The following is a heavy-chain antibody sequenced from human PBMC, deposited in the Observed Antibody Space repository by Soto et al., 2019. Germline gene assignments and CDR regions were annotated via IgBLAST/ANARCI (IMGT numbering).Heavy chain of an antibody. J-gene: IGHJ4*02. CDR2: ISYDGSNK. Sequence: GGSLRLSCAASGFTFSSYAMHWVRQAPGKGLEWVAVISYDGSNKYYADSVKGRFTISRDNSKNTLYLQMNSLRAEVTAVYYCARDYYDSSGYPSLWGQGTLVTVSS. V-gene: IGHV3-30-3*01. CDR3: ARDYYDSSGYPSL. CDR1: GFTFSSYA. D-gene: IGHD3-22*01.